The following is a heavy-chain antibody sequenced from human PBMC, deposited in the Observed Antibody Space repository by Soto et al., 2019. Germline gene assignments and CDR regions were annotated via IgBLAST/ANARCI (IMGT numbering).Heavy chain of an antibody. Sequence: GASVKVSCKASGYTFTSYYMHWVRQAPGQGLEWMGIINPSGGSTSHAQKFQGRVTMTRDTSTSTVYMELSSLRSEDTAVYYCARDEYSSSSSSNWFDPWGQGTLVTVSS. V-gene: IGHV1-46*01. CDR2: INPSGGST. D-gene: IGHD6-6*01. J-gene: IGHJ5*02. CDR3: ARDEYSSSSSSNWFDP. CDR1: GYTFTSYY.